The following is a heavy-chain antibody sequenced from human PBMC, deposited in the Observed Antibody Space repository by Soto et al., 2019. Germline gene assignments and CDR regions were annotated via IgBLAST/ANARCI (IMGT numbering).Heavy chain of an antibody. Sequence: AETLSLTCSGSGGSISRYYRSWIRQPPGKGLEWIGYIYYSGSTNYNPSLKSRVTISVDTSKNQFSLKLSSVTAADTAVYYCARDGGYSYGINWFDPWGQGTLVTVSS. V-gene: IGHV4-59*01. D-gene: IGHD5-18*01. CDR2: IYYSGST. CDR3: ARDGGYSYGINWFDP. CDR1: GGSISRYY. J-gene: IGHJ5*02.